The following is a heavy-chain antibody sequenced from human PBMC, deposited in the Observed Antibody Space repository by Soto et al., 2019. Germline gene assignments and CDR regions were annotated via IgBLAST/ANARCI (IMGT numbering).Heavy chain of an antibody. J-gene: IGHJ6*02. D-gene: IGHD3-9*01. CDR2: IIPLIGTT. CDR1: GGTFSNYA. V-gene: IGHV1-69*12. Sequence: QVQLEQSGAEVKKPGSSVKVSCKAYGGTFSNYAVSWVRQAPGQGLEWMGGIIPLIGTTTYAQKFHGRVTIPADESTTSAYMELSSLRSEDTAMYYCARAHDAYYDIMIGPVHGMDVWGQGTTVIVSS. CDR3: ARAHDAYYDIMIGPVHGMDV.